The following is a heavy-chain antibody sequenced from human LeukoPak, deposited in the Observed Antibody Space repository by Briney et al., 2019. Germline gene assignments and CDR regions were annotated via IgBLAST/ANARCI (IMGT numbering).Heavy chain of an antibody. J-gene: IGHJ6*03. Sequence: SETLSLTCIVSGGSINSHYWNWIRQPPGKELEWIGHIYHTGNTNYNPSLKTRVTISVDTSKSQFSLKLNSVTAADTAVYYCARATGYYTSGPFCYMDVWGEGTKVTVS. V-gene: IGHV4-59*11. CDR1: GGSINSHY. CDR2: IYHTGNT. D-gene: IGHD3-10*01. CDR3: ARATGYYTSGPFCYMDV.